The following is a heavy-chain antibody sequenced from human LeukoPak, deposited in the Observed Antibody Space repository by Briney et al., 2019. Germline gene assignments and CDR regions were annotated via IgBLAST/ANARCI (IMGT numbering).Heavy chain of an antibody. J-gene: IGHJ4*02. CDR3: ARGSLSSYSY. CDR2: IYWDDDK. V-gene: IGHV2-5*02. Sequence: SGPTLVKPTQTLTLTCTFSGFSLSTSGVGVGWIRQPPGKALEWLALIYWDDDKRYSPSVKSRLTITKDTSRNQVLLTMTNMDPVDTGTYYCARGSLSSYSYWGQGALVTVSS. D-gene: IGHD3-16*02. CDR1: GFSLSTSGVG.